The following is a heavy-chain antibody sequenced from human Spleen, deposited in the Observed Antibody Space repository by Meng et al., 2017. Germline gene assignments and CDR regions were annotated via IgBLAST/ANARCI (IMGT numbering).Heavy chain of an antibody. J-gene: IGHJ4*02. Sequence: QGQLRESGPWLVKPSGTLSLRCAVAGGAIVSTNWWSWVRQTPGKGLEWIGEIYDSGNTNYNPSLKSRVTISGDTSQNNLSLKLSSVTAADSAVYYCARGPTTMAHDFDYWGQGTLVTVSS. D-gene: IGHD4-11*01. CDR1: GGAIVSTNW. V-gene: IGHV4-4*02. CDR3: ARGPTTMAHDFDY. CDR2: IYDSGNT.